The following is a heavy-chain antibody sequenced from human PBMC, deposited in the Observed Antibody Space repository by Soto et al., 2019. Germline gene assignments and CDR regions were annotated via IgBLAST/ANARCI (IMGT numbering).Heavy chain of an antibody. CDR2: IYYSGST. D-gene: IGHD3-22*01. V-gene: IGHV4-39*01. CDR1: GGSISSSSYY. Sequence: PSETLSLTCTVSGGSISSSSYYWGWIRQPPGKGLEWIGSIYYSGSTYYNPSLKSRVTISVDTSKNQFSLKLSSVTAADTAVYYCASHSSDYYDSSGSFDYWGQGTLVTVS. J-gene: IGHJ4*02. CDR3: ASHSSDYYDSSGSFDY.